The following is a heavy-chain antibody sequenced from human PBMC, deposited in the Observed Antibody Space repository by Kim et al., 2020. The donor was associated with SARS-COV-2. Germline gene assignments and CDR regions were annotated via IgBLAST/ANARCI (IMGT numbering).Heavy chain of an antibody. J-gene: IGHJ6*02. D-gene: IGHD5-18*01. Sequence: ASVKVSCKASGYTFTSYYMHWVRQAPGQGLEWMGIINPSGGSTSYAQKFQGRVTMTRDTSTSTVYMELSSLRSEDTAVYYCARDRVFYTAILHYYGMDVWGQGTTVTVSS. V-gene: IGHV1-46*01. CDR3: ARDRVFYTAILHYYGMDV. CDR1: GYTFTSYY. CDR2: INPSGGST.